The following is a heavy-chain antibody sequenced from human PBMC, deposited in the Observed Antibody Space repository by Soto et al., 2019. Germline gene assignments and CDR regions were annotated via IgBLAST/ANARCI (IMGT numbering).Heavy chain of an antibody. J-gene: IGHJ4*02. D-gene: IGHD3-10*01. Sequence: SETLSLTCTVSGGSISSADFFWTWLRQPPGKGLEWLGYIYYSGTTYYNPSLKGRLIIPIDTPSNQCSLSLNSVTAADPAVYFWAREPYLPMARNDFLRQGAQVTVSS. V-gene: IGHV4-30-4*01. CDR1: GGSISSADFF. CDR2: IYYSGTT. CDR3: AREPYLPMARNDF.